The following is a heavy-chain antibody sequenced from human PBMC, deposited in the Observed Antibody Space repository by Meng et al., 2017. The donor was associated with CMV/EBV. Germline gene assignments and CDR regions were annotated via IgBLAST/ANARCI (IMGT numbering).Heavy chain of an antibody. CDR3: ARSIAARRERGP. J-gene: IGHJ5*02. Sequence: GGSLRLSCAASGFTFSSYSMNWVRQAPGKGLEWVSYISSSGSTIYYADSVKGRFTISRDNAKNSLYLQMNSLRAEDTAVYYCARSIAARRERGPWGQGTLVTVSS. CDR2: ISSSGSTI. D-gene: IGHD6-6*01. V-gene: IGHV3-48*04. CDR1: GFTFSSYS.